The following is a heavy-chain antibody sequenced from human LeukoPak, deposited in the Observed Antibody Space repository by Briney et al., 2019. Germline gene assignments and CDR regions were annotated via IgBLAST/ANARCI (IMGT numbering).Heavy chain of an antibody. V-gene: IGHV3-74*01. D-gene: IGHD1-26*01. J-gene: IGHJ4*02. CDR1: GFTFSSYW. CDR2: INSDGSST. Sequence: GGSLRLXCAASGFTFSSYWMHWVRQAPGKGLVWVSRINSDGSSTSYADSVKGRFTISRDNAKNTLYLQMNSLRAEDTAVYYCARAPPGELYFDYWGQGTLVTVSS. CDR3: ARAPPGELYFDY.